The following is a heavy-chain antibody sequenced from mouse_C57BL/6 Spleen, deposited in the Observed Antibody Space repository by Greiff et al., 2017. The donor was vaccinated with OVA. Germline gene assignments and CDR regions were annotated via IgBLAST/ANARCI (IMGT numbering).Heavy chain of an antibody. CDR1: GYAFTNYL. J-gene: IGHJ1*03. D-gene: IGHD1-1*01. Sequence: QVQLKESGAELVRPGTSVKVSCKASGYAFTNYLIEWVKQRPGQGLEWIGVINPGSGGTNYNEKFKGKATLTADKSSSTAYMQLSSLTSEDSAVYFCARELLRYFDVWGTGTTVTVSS. CDR3: ARELLRYFDV. V-gene: IGHV1-54*01. CDR2: INPGSGGT.